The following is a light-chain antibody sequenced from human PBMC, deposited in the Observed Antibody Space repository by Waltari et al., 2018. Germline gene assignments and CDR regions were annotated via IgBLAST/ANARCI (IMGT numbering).Light chain of an antibody. CDR1: QNLDNW. V-gene: IGKV1-5*01. CDR3: QQYHGDSPT. J-gene: IGKJ1*01. Sequence: DTQMTQSPSTLSAYVGDRVTITCRASQNLDNWLAWYQQKPGEAPEVLIYDASSLRSGVPSRFSGSGSGTEFTLTISSLQPGDFATYYCQQYHGDSPTFGQGTRVEIK. CDR2: DAS.